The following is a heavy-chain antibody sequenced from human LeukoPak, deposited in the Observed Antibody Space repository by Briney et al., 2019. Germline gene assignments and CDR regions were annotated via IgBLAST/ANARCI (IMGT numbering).Heavy chain of an antibody. D-gene: IGHD6-19*01. CDR3: ARGFMALGGWPYFDY. Sequence: SETLSLTCTVPGGSISSYYWSWIRQPPGKGLEWIGEINHSGSTNYNPSLKSRVTISVDTSKNQFSLKLSSVTAADTAVYYCARGFMALGGWPYFDYWGQGTLVTVSS. CDR2: INHSGST. J-gene: IGHJ4*02. V-gene: IGHV4-34*01. CDR1: GGSISSYY.